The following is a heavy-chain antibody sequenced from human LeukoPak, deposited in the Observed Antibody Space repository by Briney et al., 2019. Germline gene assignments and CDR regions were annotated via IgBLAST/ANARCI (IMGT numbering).Heavy chain of an antibody. Sequence: GGSLRLSCAASGFTFSEYTIHWVRQAPGKGLEWVAVMSNDGSIKKYVNSVKGRFTISRDNSKNTLYLQMDSLRAEDTAVYYCAREFTIFGVVIQRYDAFDIWGQGTMVTVSS. CDR2: MSNDGSIK. CDR1: GFTFSEYT. V-gene: IGHV3-30-3*01. CDR3: AREFTIFGVVIQRYDAFDI. D-gene: IGHD3-3*01. J-gene: IGHJ3*02.